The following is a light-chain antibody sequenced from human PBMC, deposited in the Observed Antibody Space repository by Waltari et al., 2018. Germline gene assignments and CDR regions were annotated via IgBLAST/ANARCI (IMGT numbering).Light chain of an antibody. J-gene: IGKJ4*01. CDR2: WAS. V-gene: IGKV4-1*01. Sequence: DIVMTQSPDSLAVSLGERATIYCKSSQSVLYSSNNKKYLAWYQQKPGQPPKLLIYWASTRESGVPDRFSGSGSGTDFTLTISSLQAEDVAVYYCQQYYSTPLTFGGGTKVEIK. CDR3: QQYYSTPLT. CDR1: QSVLYSSNNKKY.